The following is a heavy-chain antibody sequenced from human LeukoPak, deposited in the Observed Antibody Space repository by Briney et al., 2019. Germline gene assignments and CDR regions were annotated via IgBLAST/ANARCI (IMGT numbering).Heavy chain of an antibody. CDR1: GFTFSSYG. CDR2: IPSDGSNK. V-gene: IGHV3-30*02. Sequence: GGSLRLSCAASGFTFSSYGMHWVRQAPGKGLEWVAFIPSDGSNKYYADSVKGRFTISRDNSKNTLYLQMNSLRADDTAVYYCAKDYSSSWASFDYWGQGTLVTVSS. CDR3: AKDYSSSWASFDY. J-gene: IGHJ4*02. D-gene: IGHD6-13*01.